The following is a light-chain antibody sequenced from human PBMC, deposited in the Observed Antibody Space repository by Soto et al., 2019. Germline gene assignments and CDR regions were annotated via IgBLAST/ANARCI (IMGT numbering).Light chain of an antibody. Sequence: DIVMTQSPATLSVSQGERATLSCRASQSIRTNLAWYQHKPGQAPRLLIYGASNRATGIPDRFSGSGSGTDFTLIISRLEPEDFAVYYCQQYGGSPLTFGGGTKVDI. J-gene: IGKJ4*01. V-gene: IGKV3-20*01. CDR3: QQYGGSPLT. CDR2: GAS. CDR1: QSIRTN.